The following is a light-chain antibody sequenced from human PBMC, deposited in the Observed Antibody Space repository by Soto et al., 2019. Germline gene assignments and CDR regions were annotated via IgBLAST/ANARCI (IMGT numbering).Light chain of an antibody. J-gene: IGLJ2*01. CDR2: END. V-gene: IGLV1-47*01. CDR3: STWDDSLISVL. Sequence: QSVLTQPPSASGTPGQRVTVSCSGSSSTIGSNNVAWYKKLAGSAPKLLIYENDQRPSGVPDRFSGSKSGTSASLAISGLRPEDEATYYCSTWDDSLISVLFGGGTKLTVL. CDR1: SSTIGSNN.